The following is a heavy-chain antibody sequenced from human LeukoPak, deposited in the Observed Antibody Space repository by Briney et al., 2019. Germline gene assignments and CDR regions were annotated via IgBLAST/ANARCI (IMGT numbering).Heavy chain of an antibody. CDR2: ISYDGSYQ. J-gene: IGHJ4*02. CDR3: ARDYYGGHNLYNFDF. CDR1: GFTFSNYA. D-gene: IGHD3-10*01. V-gene: IGHV3-30*04. Sequence: PGGSLRLSCAASGFTFSNYAMHWVRQAPGKGLEWVALISYDGSYQYYADSVKGRFTISRDNSKNTLYLQMNSLRAEDTAVYYCARDYYGGHNLYNFDFWGQGTRVIVSS.